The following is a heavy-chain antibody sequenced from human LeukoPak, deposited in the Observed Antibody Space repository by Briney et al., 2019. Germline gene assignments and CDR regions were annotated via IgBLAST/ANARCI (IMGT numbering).Heavy chain of an antibody. Sequence: SETLSLTCTVSGGSLSSYYWSWIRQPPGKGLEWIGYVYYSGSTYYNPSLRSRVTISVDTSKNQFSLKLSSVTAADTAVYYCARGGNSKASDYWGQGTLVTVSS. J-gene: IGHJ4*02. CDR3: ARGGNSKASDY. CDR1: GGSLSSYY. V-gene: IGHV4-59*12. D-gene: IGHD4-23*01. CDR2: VYYSGST.